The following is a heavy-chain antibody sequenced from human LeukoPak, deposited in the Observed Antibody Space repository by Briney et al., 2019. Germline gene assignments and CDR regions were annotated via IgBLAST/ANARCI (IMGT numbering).Heavy chain of an antibody. V-gene: IGHV3-30-3*01. Sequence: GGSLRLSCAAPGFSFSSYAMSWVRQAPGKGLEWVAVISYDGSNKYYADSVKGRFTISRDNSKNTLYLQMNSLRAEDTAVYYCARGDYYGSGIEYFDYWGQGTLVTVSS. CDR1: GFSFSSYA. D-gene: IGHD3-10*01. CDR2: ISYDGSNK. CDR3: ARGDYYGSGIEYFDY. J-gene: IGHJ4*02.